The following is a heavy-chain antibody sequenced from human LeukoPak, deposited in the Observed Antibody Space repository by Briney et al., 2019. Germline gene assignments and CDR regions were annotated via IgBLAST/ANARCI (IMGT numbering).Heavy chain of an antibody. CDR1: GFTFTTYP. CDR3: AEAPHCPNDVCRYFDY. V-gene: IGHV3-23*01. D-gene: IGHD2-8*01. J-gene: IGHJ4*02. Sequence: GGSLRLSCAASGFTFTTYPMSWVRQAPGKGLEWVSAISASGGGTYYADSVKGRFTISRDNSRSTVFLQMSSLRAEDTAVYYCAEAPHCPNDVCRYFDYWGQGILVTVSS. CDR2: ISASGGGT.